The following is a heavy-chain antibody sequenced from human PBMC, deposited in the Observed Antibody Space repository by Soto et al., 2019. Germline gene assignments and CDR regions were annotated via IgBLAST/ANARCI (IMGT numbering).Heavy chain of an antibody. Sequence: GGSLRLSCAASGFTFSSYAMHWVRQAPGKGLEWVAVISYDGSNKYYADSVKGRFTISRDNSKNTLYLQMNSLRAEDTAVYYCARDPSIAVAGWYVYFDYWGQGTLVTVSS. CDR1: GFTFSSYA. D-gene: IGHD6-19*01. CDR2: ISYDGSNK. J-gene: IGHJ4*02. CDR3: ARDPSIAVAGWYVYFDY. V-gene: IGHV3-30-3*01.